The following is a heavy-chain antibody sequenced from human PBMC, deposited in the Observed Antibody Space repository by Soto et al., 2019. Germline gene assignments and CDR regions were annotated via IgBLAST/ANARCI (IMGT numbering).Heavy chain of an antibody. J-gene: IGHJ4*02. CDR1: GFPFSRYW. CDR3: ARDLGYSVFDY. V-gene: IGHV3-7*01. CDR2: MNQDGGEK. Sequence: GGSLRLSCAASGFPFSRYWMSWVRQAPGKGLEWVANMNQDGGEKNYVDSVKGRFTIARDNAKNSLSLQMNSLRSEDTAVYYCARDLGYSVFDYWGLGTLVTVSS. D-gene: IGHD6-13*01.